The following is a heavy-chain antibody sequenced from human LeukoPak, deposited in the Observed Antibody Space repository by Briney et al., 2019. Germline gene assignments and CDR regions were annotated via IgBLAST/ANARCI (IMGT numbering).Heavy chain of an antibody. Sequence: PSETLSLTCTVSGGSISSYYWSWIRQPPGKGLEWIGYIYYSGSTNYNPSLKSRVTISVDTSKNQFSLKLSSVTAADTAVYYCARILYDSSGYPPPGFDYXGQGXLVTVS. CDR2: IYYSGST. CDR3: ARILYDSSGYPPPGFDY. CDR1: GGSISSYY. D-gene: IGHD3-22*01. V-gene: IGHV4-59*01. J-gene: IGHJ4*02.